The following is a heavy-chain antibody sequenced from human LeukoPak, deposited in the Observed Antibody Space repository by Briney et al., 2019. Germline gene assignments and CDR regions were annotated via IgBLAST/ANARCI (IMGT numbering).Heavy chain of an antibody. J-gene: IGHJ6*02. CDR3: ATGAVAGYYYYGMDV. V-gene: IGHV1-18*01. CDR2: ISAYNGNT. D-gene: IGHD6-19*01. CDR1: GYTFTSYG. Sequence: ASVKVSFKASGYTFTSYGISWVRQAPGQGLEWMGWISAYNGNTNYAQKLQGRVTMTTDTSTSTAYMELRSLRSDDTAVYYCATGAVAGYYYYGMDVWGQGTTVTVSS.